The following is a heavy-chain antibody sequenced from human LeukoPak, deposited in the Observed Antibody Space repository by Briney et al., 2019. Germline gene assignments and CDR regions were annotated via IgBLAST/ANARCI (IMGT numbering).Heavy chain of an antibody. V-gene: IGHV3-30*18. CDR1: GLTFNSYG. D-gene: IGHD4-17*01. J-gene: IGHJ5*02. CDR2: ISYDGTNK. Sequence: PGRSLRLSCAASGLTFNSYGMHWVRQVPGKGLEWVAIISYDGTNKYYADSVKGRFTISRDDSKNTLYLQMNSLRPEDTAVYFCAKAFAYGDQFFDPWGQGTLVTVSS. CDR3: AKAFAYGDQFFDP.